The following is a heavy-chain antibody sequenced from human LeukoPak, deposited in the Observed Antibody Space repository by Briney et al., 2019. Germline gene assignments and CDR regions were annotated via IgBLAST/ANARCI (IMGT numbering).Heavy chain of an antibody. Sequence: PSETLSLTCAVYGGSFSGYYWCWIRQPPGKGLEWIGEINHSGSTNYNPSLKSRVTISVDTSKNQFSLRLSSVTAADTAVYYCARAVVVPAATYYYYYMDVWGKGTTVTVSS. D-gene: IGHD2-2*01. CDR3: ARAVVVPAATYYYYYMDV. J-gene: IGHJ6*03. V-gene: IGHV4-34*01. CDR1: GGSFSGYY. CDR2: INHSGST.